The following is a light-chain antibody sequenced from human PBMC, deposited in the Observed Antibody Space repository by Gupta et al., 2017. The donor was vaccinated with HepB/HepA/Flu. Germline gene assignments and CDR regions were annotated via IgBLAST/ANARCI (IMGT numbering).Light chain of an antibody. CDR1: SSDIGYYNH. CDR3: SSYTTSVTWV. CDR2: EVI. Sequence: QSDLTQPASVSGSPGQSITISCIGTSSDIGYYNHVSWYQQHPGEAPKLLIYEVINRPPGVSNRFSGSKSGNTASLTISGLQPEDEADYYCSSYTTSVTWVFGGGSRLTVL. V-gene: IGLV2-14*01. J-gene: IGLJ3*02.